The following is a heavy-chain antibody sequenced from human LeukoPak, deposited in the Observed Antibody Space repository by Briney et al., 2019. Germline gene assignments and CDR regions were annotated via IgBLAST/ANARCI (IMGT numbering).Heavy chain of an antibody. V-gene: IGHV3-23*01. CDR2: ISGSGGST. D-gene: IGHD4/OR15-4a*01. Sequence: GGSLRLSCAASGFTFSSYAMSWVRQAPGKGLEWVSAISGSGGSTYYADSVKGRFTSSRDNSKNTLYLQTNSLRADDTAAYYCAKESSGLYYFDYWGQGTLVTVSS. J-gene: IGHJ4*02. CDR3: AKESSGLYYFDY. CDR1: GFTFSSYA.